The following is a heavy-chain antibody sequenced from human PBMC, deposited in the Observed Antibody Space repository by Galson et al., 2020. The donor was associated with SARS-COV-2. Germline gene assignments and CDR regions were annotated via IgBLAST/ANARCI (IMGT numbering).Heavy chain of an antibody. CDR3: AKDDRIESFFDY. CDR2: IWYDGSNK. J-gene: IGHJ4*02. CDR1: GFTFSSYG. Sequence: GGSLRLSCAASGFTFSSYGMHWVRQAPGKGLEWVAVIWYDGSNKYYADSVKGRFTISRDNSKNTLYLQMNSLRAEDTAVYYGAKDDRIESFFDYWGQGTLVTVSS. V-gene: IGHV3-33*06.